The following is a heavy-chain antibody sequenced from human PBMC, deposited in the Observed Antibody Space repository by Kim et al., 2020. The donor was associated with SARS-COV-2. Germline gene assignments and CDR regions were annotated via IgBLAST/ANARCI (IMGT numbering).Heavy chain of an antibody. J-gene: IGHJ4*02. Sequence: SETLSLTCTVSGGSISSSSYYWGWIRQPPGKGLEWIGSIYYSGSTYYNPSLKSRVTISVDTSKNQFSLKLSSVTAADTAVYYCARHGAEIGGSGSYYRAISTFDYWGQGTLVTVSS. CDR3: ARHGAEIGGSGSYYRAISTFDY. CDR1: GGSISSSSYY. V-gene: IGHV4-39*01. CDR2: IYYSGST. D-gene: IGHD3-10*01.